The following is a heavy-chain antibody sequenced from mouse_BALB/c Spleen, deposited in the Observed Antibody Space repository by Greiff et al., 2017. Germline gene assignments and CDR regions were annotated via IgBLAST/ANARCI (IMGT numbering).Heavy chain of an antibody. CDR3: ARRGVYYLDY. V-gene: IGHV1-18*01. J-gene: IGHJ2*01. Sequence: EVQLQQSGPELVKPGASVKIPCKASGYTFTDYNMDWVKQSHGKSLEWIGDINPNNGGTIYNQKFKGKATLTVDKSSSTAYMELRSLTSEDTAVYYCARRGVYYLDYWGQGTTLTVSS. CDR1: GYTFTDYN. CDR2: INPNNGGT.